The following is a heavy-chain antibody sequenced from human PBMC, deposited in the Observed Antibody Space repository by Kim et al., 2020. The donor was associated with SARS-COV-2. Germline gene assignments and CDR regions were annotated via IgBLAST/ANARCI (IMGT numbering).Heavy chain of an antibody. J-gene: IGHJ4*02. CDR1: GFRFSNYE. CDR3: ATPASTDGWYFDY. V-gene: IGHV3-48*03. CDR2: ISSISRSI. D-gene: IGHD6-19*01. Sequence: GGSLRLSCAASGFRFSNYEMNWVRQTQGKGLEWISYISSISRSIYYADSVRGRFTISRDNAKNSLYLQMNSLRAEDTAVYYCATPASTDGWYFDYWGRGTLVTVSS.